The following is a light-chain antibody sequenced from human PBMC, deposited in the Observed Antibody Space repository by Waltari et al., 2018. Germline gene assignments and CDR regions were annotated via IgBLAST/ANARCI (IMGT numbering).Light chain of an antibody. V-gene: IGKV1-39*01. CDR1: QDISNN. J-gene: IGKJ2*01. CDR2: AVF. CDR3: QQSYTMPMYT. Sequence: DIQMTQSTSSLSASVGDRVPITCRASQDISNNLNWYQQKPGKAPDLLIFAVFTLQSGVPSRFSGSGSGTEFTLTISSLQPEDSATYYCQQSYTMPMYTFGQGTKLEIK.